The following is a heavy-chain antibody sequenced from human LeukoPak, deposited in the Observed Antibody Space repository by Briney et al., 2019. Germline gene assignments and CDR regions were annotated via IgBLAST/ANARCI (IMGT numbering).Heavy chain of an antibody. CDR1: GYAFTGYY. V-gene: IGHV1-2*04. CDR2: INPNSGGT. CDR3: ARSLYYDIGYGMDV. D-gene: IGHD3-22*01. J-gene: IGHJ6*02. Sequence: ASVKVSCKASGYAFTGYYMHWVRQAPGQGLERMGWINPNSGGTNYAQKFQGWVTMTRDTSISTAYMELSRLRSDDTAVYYCARSLYYDIGYGMDVWGQGTTVTVSS.